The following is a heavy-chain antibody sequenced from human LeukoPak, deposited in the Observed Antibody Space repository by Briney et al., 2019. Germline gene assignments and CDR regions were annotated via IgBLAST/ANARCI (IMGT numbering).Heavy chain of an antibody. V-gene: IGHV3-74*01. J-gene: IGHJ5*02. CDR3: VRAATYYGSGSYFFDP. CDR1: GFTFRSFW. D-gene: IGHD3-10*01. Sequence: GGSLRLSCGPSGFTFRSFWLHWVRQAPGEGMMWVSYINTDGSSTPYADSVKGRFTISRDNAKNTVYLQMNSLRAGDTAVYYGVRAATYYGSGSYFFDPWGQGTLVTVSS. CDR2: INTDGSST.